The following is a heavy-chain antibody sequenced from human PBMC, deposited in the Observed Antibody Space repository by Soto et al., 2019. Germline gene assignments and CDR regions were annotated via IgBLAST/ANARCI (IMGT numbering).Heavy chain of an antibody. J-gene: IGHJ5*02. CDR2: IYPGDSDT. Sequence: PGESLKISCQASGYSFSDYWIGWVRQMPGKGLEWIGIIYPGDSDTRYSPSFQGQVTISADKSTNTAYLQWSSLKASDSAMYYCAKRGAISISVAANSWFDPWGQGTLVTVSS. CDR1: GYSFSDYW. D-gene: IGHD6-19*01. CDR3: AKRGAISISVAANSWFDP. V-gene: IGHV5-51*01.